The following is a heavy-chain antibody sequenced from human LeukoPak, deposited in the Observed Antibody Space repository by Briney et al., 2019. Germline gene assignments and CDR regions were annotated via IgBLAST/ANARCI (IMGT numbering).Heavy chain of an antibody. CDR1: GGTFSSYA. V-gene: IGHV1-69*05. CDR2: IIPIFGTA. J-gene: IGHJ5*02. D-gene: IGHD2-2*01. Sequence: VASVKVSCKASGGTFSSYAISWVRQAPGQGLEWMGGIIPIFGTANYAQKFQGRVTITTDESTSTAHMELSSLRSEDTAVYYCARDHDYCSSTSCCYWFDPWGQGTLVTVSS. CDR3: ARDHDYCSSTSCCYWFDP.